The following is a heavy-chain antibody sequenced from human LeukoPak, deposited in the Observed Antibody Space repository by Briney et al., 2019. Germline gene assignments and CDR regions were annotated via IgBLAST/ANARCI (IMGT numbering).Heavy chain of an antibody. V-gene: IGHV4-61*02. D-gene: IGHD2-2*01. CDR3: AREQIVVVPAAMVDYFDY. CDR1: GGSISSGSYY. J-gene: IGHJ4*02. CDR2: IYTSGTT. Sequence: SETLSLTCTVSGGSISSGSYYWSWIRQPAGKGLEWIGRIYTSGTTNYNPSVKSRVTISVDTSKNQFSLKLSSVTAADTAVYYCAREQIVVVPAAMVDYFDYWGQGTLVTVSS.